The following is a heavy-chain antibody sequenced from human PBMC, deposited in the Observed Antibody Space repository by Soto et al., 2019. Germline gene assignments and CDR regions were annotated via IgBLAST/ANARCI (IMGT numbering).Heavy chain of an antibody. CDR1: GFSISSYY. J-gene: IGHJ5*02. Sequence: PSETLSLTCTVAGFSISSYYWSWIRQPPGKGLEWIGYIYYSGSTNYNPSLKSRVTISVDTSKNQFSLKLSSVTAADTAVYYCARDGVASRSGWYWFDPWGQGTLVTVSS. CDR2: IYYSGST. V-gene: IGHV4-59*01. D-gene: IGHD6-19*01. CDR3: ARDGVASRSGWYWFDP.